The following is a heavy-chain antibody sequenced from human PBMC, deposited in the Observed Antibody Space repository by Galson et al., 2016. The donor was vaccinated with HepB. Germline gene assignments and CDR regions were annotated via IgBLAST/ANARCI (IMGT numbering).Heavy chain of an antibody. CDR3: ARGGYYGSGSYYRFGFTFFFDY. CDR2: ISKDGSKK. J-gene: IGHJ4*02. CDR1: GFTFSDYA. D-gene: IGHD3-10*01. Sequence: SLRLSCAASGFTFSDYAMHWVRQAPGKGLEWVALISKDGSKKYHADSVKGRFTISRDNSKTTLYLQMNSLRDDDTAFYYCARGGYYGSGSYYRFGFTFFFDYWGQATLVTVSS. V-gene: IGHV3-30-3*01.